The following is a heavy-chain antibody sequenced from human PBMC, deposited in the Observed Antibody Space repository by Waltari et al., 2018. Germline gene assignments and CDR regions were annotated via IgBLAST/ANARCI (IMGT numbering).Heavy chain of an antibody. J-gene: IGHJ4*02. CDR3: ARSYDSSGYYDDY. CDR1: GYSFTSYG. CDR2: ISAYKGNT. D-gene: IGHD3-22*01. V-gene: IGHV1-18*01. Sequence: VQLVQSGAEVKKPGESLKISCKGSGYSFTSYGISWVRQAPGQGLEWMGWISAYKGNTNYAQKLQGRVTMTTDTSTSTAYMELRSLRSDDTAVYYCARSYDSSGYYDDYWGQGTLVTVSS.